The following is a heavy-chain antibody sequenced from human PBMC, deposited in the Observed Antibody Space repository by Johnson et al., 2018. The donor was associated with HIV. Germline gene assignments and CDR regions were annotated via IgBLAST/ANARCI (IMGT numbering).Heavy chain of an antibody. V-gene: IGHV3-30*02. J-gene: IGHJ3*02. CDR1: GFTFSSYG. D-gene: IGHD5-18*01. CDR3: AKDRLAMGILDI. CDR2: IRNDGSNE. Sequence: QVQLVESGGGVVQPGGSLRLSCAASGFTFSSYGLHWVRQAPGKGLQWVAFIRNDGSNEYYADSVRGRFTISRDNSKNMLYLQVNSLRAEDTAIYYCAKDRLAMGILDIWGQGTVVIVSS.